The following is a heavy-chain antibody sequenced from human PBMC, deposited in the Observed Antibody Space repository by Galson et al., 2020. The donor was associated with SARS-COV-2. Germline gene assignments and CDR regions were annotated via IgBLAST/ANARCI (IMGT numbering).Heavy chain of an antibody. J-gene: IGHJ3*02. CDR1: GFTVSDYY. CDR3: ARDRDFYDSSGYHNDAFDI. Sequence: GSLRLSCAVSGFTVSDYYMSWVRQGPGKGLEWVAVLYSGGSTYYAESVKDRFIISRDNSKNTLYLEMSRLRVEDTAVYYCARDRDFYDSSGYHNDAFDIWGQGTMVTVSS. CDR2: LYSGGST. V-gene: IGHV3-66*01. D-gene: IGHD3-22*01.